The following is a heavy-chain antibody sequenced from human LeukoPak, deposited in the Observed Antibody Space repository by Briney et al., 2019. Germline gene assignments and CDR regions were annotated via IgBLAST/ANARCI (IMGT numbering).Heavy chain of an antibody. CDR2: ISASGGTT. D-gene: IGHD2-2*01. Sequence: GGSLRLSCAASGFTFNNYAMSWGRQAPGKGLELVSAISASGGTTYYADSVKGRFTISRDNSENTLFLKMNSLRAEDTAVYYCAKEPREYCSSTSCPNWFDSWGQGTLVTVSS. CDR3: AKEPREYCSSTSCPNWFDS. CDR1: GFTFNNYA. V-gene: IGHV3-23*01. J-gene: IGHJ5*01.